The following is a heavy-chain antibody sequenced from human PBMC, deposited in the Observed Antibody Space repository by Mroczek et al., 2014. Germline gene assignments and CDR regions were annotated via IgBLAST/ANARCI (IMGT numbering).Heavy chain of an antibody. D-gene: IGHD3-3*01. V-gene: IGHV4-61*02. CDR1: GGSISSGSYY. CDR2: IYTSGST. J-gene: IGHJ5*02. CDR3: AREGDFWSGYYKGFWFDP. Sequence: QVQLVQSGPGLVKPSQTLSLTCTVSGGSISSGSYYWSWIRQPAGKGLEWIGRIYTSGSTNYNPSLKSRVTISVDTSKNQFSLKLSSVTAADTAVYYCAREGDFWSGYYKGFWFDPWGQGTLVTVSS.